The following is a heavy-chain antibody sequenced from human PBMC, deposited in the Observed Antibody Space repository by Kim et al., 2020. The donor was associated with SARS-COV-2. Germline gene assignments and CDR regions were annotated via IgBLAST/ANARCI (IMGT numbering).Heavy chain of an antibody. D-gene: IGHD3-22*01. CDR1: GFTFSGYS. Sequence: LSLTCAASGFTFSGYSMNWVRQAPGKGLEWVSYISGSGGTIHYADSVKGRFTISRVNAQDSLYLQMNSLRAEDTAVYYCAREYDSTGYYYTAKTKYCDYWGQGTLVTVSS. CDR3: AREYDSTGYYYTAKTKYCDY. V-gene: IGHV3-48*01. CDR2: ISGSGGTI. J-gene: IGHJ4*02.